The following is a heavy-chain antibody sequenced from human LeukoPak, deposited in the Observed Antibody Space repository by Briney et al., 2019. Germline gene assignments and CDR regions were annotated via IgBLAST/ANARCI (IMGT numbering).Heavy chain of an antibody. CDR3: ARDPSNSVGRKLFFDH. CDR2: ISAYNGNT. Sequence: GASVKVSCKASGYTFTSYGISWVRQAPGQGLEWMGWISAYNGNTNYAQKLQGRVTMTTDTSTSTAYMELRSLRSDDTAVYYCARDPSNSVGRKLFFDHWGQGTLVTVSS. CDR1: GYTFTSYG. D-gene: IGHD1-14*01. V-gene: IGHV1-18*01. J-gene: IGHJ4*02.